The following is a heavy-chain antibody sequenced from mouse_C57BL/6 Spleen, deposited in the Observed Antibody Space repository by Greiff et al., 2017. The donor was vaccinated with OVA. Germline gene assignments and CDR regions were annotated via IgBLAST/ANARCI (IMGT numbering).Heavy chain of an antibody. CDR1: GYTFTSYW. J-gene: IGHJ1*03. V-gene: IGHV1-64*01. D-gene: IGHD1-1*01. CDR3: ARLGTTVVDYWYFDV. Sequence: QVQLQQPGAELVKPGASVKLSCKASGYTFTSYWMHWVKQRPGQGLEWIGMIHPNSGSTNYNEKFKSKATLTVEKSSSTAYMQLSSLTSEDSAVYYCARLGTTVVDYWYFDVWGTGTTVTVSS. CDR2: IHPNSGST.